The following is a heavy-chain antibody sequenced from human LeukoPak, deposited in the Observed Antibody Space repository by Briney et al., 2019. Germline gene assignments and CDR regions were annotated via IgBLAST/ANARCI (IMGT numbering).Heavy chain of an antibody. V-gene: IGHV3-30*04. D-gene: IGHD3-22*01. CDR3: ARGSLGTMIVVVAPFDY. Sequence: PGRSLRLSCAASGFTFSSYAVHWVRQAPGKGLEWVAVISYDGSNKYYADSVKGRFTISRDNSKNTLYLQMNSLRAEDTAVYYCARGSLGTMIVVVAPFDYWGQGTLVTVSS. CDR1: GFTFSSYA. J-gene: IGHJ4*02. CDR2: ISYDGSNK.